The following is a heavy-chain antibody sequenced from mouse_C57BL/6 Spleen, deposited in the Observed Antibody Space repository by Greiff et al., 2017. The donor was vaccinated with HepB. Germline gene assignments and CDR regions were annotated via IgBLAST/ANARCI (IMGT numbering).Heavy chain of an antibody. J-gene: IGHJ3*01. CDR2: IYPGDGDT. CDR3: ARGRSNGLFAY. CDR1: GYAFSSYW. Sequence: VQLQQSGAELVKPGASVKISCKASGYAFSSYWMNWVKQRPGQGLEWIGQIYPGDGDTNYNGKFKGTATLTADNSSSTAYMQRSRLTSEDSAVYFCARGRSNGLFAYWGQGTLVTVSA. D-gene: IGHD2-5*01. V-gene: IGHV1-80*01.